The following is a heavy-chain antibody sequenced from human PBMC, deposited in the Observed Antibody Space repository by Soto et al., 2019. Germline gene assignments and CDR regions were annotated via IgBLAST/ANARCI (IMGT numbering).Heavy chain of an antibody. J-gene: IGHJ3*02. Sequence: PGGSLRLSCAASGFTFSSYWMSWVRQAPGKGLEWVANIKQDGSEKYYVDSVKGRFTISRDNAKNSLYLQMNSLRAEDTAVYYCARDYYGSGSYYLVLDAFDIWGQGTMVTVSS. CDR3: ARDYYGSGSYYLVLDAFDI. V-gene: IGHV3-7*05. CDR1: GFTFSSYW. D-gene: IGHD3-10*01. CDR2: IKQDGSEK.